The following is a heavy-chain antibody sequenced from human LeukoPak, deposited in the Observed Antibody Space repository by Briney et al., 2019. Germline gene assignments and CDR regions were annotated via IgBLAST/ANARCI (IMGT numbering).Heavy chain of an antibody. V-gene: IGHV4-34*01. J-gene: IGHJ5*02. CDR3: ARHGLLAAIGFDP. Sequence: WETLSLTCAVYGGSFRGYYGSWIRQPPGKGLEWIGEINHSGSTNYNPSLKSRVTISVDTSKNQFSLKLSSVTAADTAVYYCARHGLLAAIGFDPWGQGTLVTVSS. D-gene: IGHD6-25*01. CDR2: INHSGST. CDR1: GGSFRGYY.